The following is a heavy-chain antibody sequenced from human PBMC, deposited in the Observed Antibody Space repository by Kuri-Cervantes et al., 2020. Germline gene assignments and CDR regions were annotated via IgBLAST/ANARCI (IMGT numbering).Heavy chain of an antibody. J-gene: IGHJ4*02. CDR1: GGSISSSTAY. Sequence: SGTLSLTCSVSGGSISSSTAYWGWIRQPPGKGLDWIGTVYYSGSTYYNPSPKSRVTISVDTSKNQFSLKLRSVTAADTAVYYCARGEQLHYFDYWGQGTLVTVSS. CDR2: VYYSGST. D-gene: IGHD6-13*01. V-gene: IGHV4-39*07. CDR3: ARGEQLHYFDY.